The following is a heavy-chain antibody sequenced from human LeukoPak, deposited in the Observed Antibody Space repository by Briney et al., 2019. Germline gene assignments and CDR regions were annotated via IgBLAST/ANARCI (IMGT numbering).Heavy chain of an antibody. V-gene: IGHV3-53*01. CDR1: GFTVSNNY. J-gene: IGHJ3*02. CDR2: IYSGGST. CDR3: ARDSRQDYYDSSGYLWFAFDI. D-gene: IGHD3-22*01. Sequence: PGGSLRLSCAASGFTVSNNYMSWVRQAPGKGLEWVSVIYSGGSTYYADSEKGRFTISRDNSKNTLYLQMNSLRAEDTAVYYCARDSRQDYYDSSGYLWFAFDIWGQGTMVTVSS.